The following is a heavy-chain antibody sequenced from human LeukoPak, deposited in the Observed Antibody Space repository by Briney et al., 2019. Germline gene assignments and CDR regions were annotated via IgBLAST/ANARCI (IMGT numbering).Heavy chain of an antibody. J-gene: IGHJ5*02. CDR2: ISAYTGDT. V-gene: IGHV1-18*01. Sequence: ASVKVSCKTSGYTFTNHGIGWVRQAPGQGLEWMGWISAYTGDTHYVQKFNDRVTMTIDTSTSTAYMELTGLRSDDTAFYYCARGMGLRLRRSRFDPWGQGTLVTVSS. CDR1: GYTFTNHG. D-gene: IGHD2-21*02. CDR3: ARGMGLRLRRSRFDP.